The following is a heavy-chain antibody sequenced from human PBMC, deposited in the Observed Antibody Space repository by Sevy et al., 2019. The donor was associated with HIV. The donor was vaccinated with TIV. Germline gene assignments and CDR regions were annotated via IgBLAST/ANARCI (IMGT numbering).Heavy chain of an antibody. CDR1: GFTFSNYW. CDR3: ARIPDLRYCSGDSCYRFGMDV. V-gene: IGHV3-74*01. D-gene: IGHD2-15*01. Sequence: GGSLRLSCAASGFTFSNYWMHWVRQAPGKGLVWVSRINSDGRSTDYADSVKGRFTVSRDNAKNTLYLQMNSLRAEDTAVYYCARIPDLRYCSGDSCYRFGMDVWGRGTTVTVSS. CDR2: INSDGRST. J-gene: IGHJ6*02.